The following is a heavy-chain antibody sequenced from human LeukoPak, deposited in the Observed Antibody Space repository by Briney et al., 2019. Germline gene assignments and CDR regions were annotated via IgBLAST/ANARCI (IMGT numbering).Heavy chain of an antibody. D-gene: IGHD5-18*01. CDR1: GFTFDDYA. J-gene: IGHJ4*02. CDR3: ARGGYSYGRSKFDY. Sequence: SLRLSCAASGFTFDDYAMHWVRQAPGEGLEWVSGISWNSGSIGYADSVKGRFTISRDNAKNSLYLQMNSLRAEDMALYYCARGGYSYGRSKFDYWGQGTLVTVSS. CDR2: ISWNSGSI. V-gene: IGHV3-9*03.